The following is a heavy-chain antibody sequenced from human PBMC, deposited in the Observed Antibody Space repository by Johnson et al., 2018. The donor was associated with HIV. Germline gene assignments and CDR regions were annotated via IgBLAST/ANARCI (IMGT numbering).Heavy chain of an antibody. J-gene: IGHJ3*02. CDR2: ISYDGSNK. D-gene: IGHD6-13*01. V-gene: IGHV3-30-3*01. CDR1: GFPFSSYA. Sequence: QMLLVEPRGGLVPPGRSLRLSCAASGFPFSSYAMHWVRQAPGKGLDRVAVISYDGSNKYYAGSVKGRFTISRADSKNTLHLQMNSLSAEDTAAYYCERWIAAAGDDAFDIWGQGTMVTVSS. CDR3: ERWIAAAGDDAFDI.